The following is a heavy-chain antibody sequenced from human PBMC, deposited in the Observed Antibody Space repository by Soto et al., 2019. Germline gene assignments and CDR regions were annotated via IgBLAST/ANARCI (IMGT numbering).Heavy chain of an antibody. V-gene: IGHV1-69*13. CDR1: GGTFSSYA. D-gene: IGHD3-16*02. Sequence: GASVKVSCKASGGTFSSYAISWVRQAPGQGLEWMGGIIPIFGTANYAQKFQGRVTITADESTSTAYMELSSLRSEDTAVYYCATVHSSGDVWGSYRPTYYFDYWGQGTLVTVSS. CDR3: ATVHSSGDVWGSYRPTYYFDY. CDR2: IIPIFGTA. J-gene: IGHJ4*02.